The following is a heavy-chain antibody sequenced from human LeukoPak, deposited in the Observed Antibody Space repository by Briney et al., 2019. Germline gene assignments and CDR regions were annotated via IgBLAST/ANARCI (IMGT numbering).Heavy chain of an antibody. CDR3: ARSIGAAGYMDV. CDR2: INTNTGNP. D-gene: IGHD6-13*01. CDR1: GYSFTAFY. Sequence: GASVKVSCKTSGYSFTAFYIHWVRQAPGQGLEWMGWINTNTGNPTYAQGFTGRFVFSLDTSVSTAYLHISSLKAEDTAVYYCARSIGAAGYMDVWGKGTTVTVSS. V-gene: IGHV7-4-1*02. J-gene: IGHJ6*03.